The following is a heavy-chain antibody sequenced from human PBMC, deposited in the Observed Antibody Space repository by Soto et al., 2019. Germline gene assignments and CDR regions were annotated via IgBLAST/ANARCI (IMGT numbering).Heavy chain of an antibody. CDR3: ARDPRYYDFWSGYSSYYGMDV. V-gene: IGHV4-34*01. Sequence: SETLSLTCAVYGGSFSGYYWSWIRQPPGKGLEWIGEINHSGSTNYNPSLKSRVTISVDTSKNQFSLKLSSVTAADTAVYYCARDPRYYDFWSGYSSYYGMDVRGQGTTVTVSS. CDR1: GGSFSGYY. D-gene: IGHD3-3*01. J-gene: IGHJ6*02. CDR2: INHSGST.